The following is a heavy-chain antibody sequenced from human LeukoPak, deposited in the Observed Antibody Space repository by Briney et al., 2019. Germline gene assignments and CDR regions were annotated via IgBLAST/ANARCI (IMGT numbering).Heavy chain of an antibody. CDR1: GYTFSGYD. CDR2: MNPNSGNT. D-gene: IGHD2-21*01. V-gene: IGHV1-8*01. J-gene: IGHJ4*02. CDR3: ARGPTCGGDCYFMNFDY. Sequence: VASVKVSCKASGYTFSGYDINWVRQATGQGLEWMGWMNPNSGNTGYAQRFQGRVTMTRDTSISTAYMELSSLRSEDTAVYYCARGPTCGGDCYFMNFDYWGQGTLVTVSS.